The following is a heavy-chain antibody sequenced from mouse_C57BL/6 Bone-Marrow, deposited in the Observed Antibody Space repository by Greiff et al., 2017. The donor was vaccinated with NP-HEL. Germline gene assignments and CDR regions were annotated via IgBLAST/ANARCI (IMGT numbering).Heavy chain of an antibody. Sequence: QVQLQQPGAELVKPGASVKLSCKASGYTFTSYWMQWVKQRPGQGLEWIGEIDPSDSYTNYNQKFKGKATLTVDTSSSAAYMQLSSLPSEDSAVYYCARDNGNYFNAMDYWGQGTSVTVSS. CDR2: IDPSDSYT. CDR3: ARDNGNYFNAMDY. V-gene: IGHV1-50*01. CDR1: GYTFTSYW. D-gene: IGHD2-1*01. J-gene: IGHJ4*01.